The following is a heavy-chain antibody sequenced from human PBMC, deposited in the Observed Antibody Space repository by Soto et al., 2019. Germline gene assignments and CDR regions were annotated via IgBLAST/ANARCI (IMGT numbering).Heavy chain of an antibody. CDR2: IKSKTDGGTT. J-gene: IGHJ4*02. CDR3: TTDSGGYPDY. CDR1: VFTFSNAW. V-gene: IGHV3-15*01. D-gene: IGHD5-12*01. Sequence: PWGSLRLSCSASVFTFSNAWMSWFRQAPGKGLEWVGRIKSKTDGGTTDYAAPVKGRFTISRDDSKNTLYLQMNSLKTEDTAVYYCTTDSGGYPDYWGQGTLVTVSS.